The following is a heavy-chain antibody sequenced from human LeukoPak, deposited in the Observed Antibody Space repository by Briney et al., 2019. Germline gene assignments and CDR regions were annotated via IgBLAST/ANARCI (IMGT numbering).Heavy chain of an antibody. D-gene: IGHD6-13*01. CDR3: AKGRTMQLVRMDYDY. Sequence: GGSLRLSCAASGFTFSSYAMSWVRQAPGKGLEWVSAISGSGGSTYYADSVKGRFTISRDNSKNTLYLQMNSLRAEDTAVYYCAKGRTMQLVRMDYDYWGQGTLVTVSS. V-gene: IGHV3-23*01. J-gene: IGHJ4*02. CDR2: ISGSGGST. CDR1: GFTFSSYA.